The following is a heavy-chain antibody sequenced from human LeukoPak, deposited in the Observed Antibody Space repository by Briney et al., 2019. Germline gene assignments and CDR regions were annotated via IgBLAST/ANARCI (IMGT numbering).Heavy chain of an antibody. CDR3: ARVTYNGYQHFDY. J-gene: IGHJ4*02. CDR2: IHHRGTT. Sequence: SETLSLTCIVSGGSISTNTYYWGWIRLPPGKGLEWIGEIHHRGTTCYNPSLRSRVTISVDTSKNQFSLRLTSVTAADTAVYYCARVTYNGYQHFDYWGQGNLVTVS. D-gene: IGHD3-10*01. CDR1: GGSISTNTYY. V-gene: IGHV4-39*07.